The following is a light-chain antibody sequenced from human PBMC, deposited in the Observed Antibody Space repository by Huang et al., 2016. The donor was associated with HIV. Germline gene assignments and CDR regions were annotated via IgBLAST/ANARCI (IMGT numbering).Light chain of an antibody. Sequence: EIVLTQSPATLSLSPGERATLSCRASQSVSSYLAWYQQKPGQAPRLLIYDASNRATGIPARFSGSGYGTDFTLTISSLEPEDFAVYYCQQRSNWLLTFGGGTKVEFK. CDR3: QQRSNWLLT. V-gene: IGKV3-11*01. CDR2: DAS. J-gene: IGKJ4*01. CDR1: QSVSSY.